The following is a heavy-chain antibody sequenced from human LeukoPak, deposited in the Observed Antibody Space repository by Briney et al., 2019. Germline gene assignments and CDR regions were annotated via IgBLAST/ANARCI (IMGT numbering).Heavy chain of an antibody. V-gene: IGHV3-30*03. CDR1: GFTFSSYG. J-gene: IGHJ4*02. D-gene: IGHD5-12*01. Sequence: GGSLRLSCAASGFTFSSYGMHWVRQAPGKGLEWVAVISYDGSNKYYADSVKGRFTTSRDNSKNTLYLQMNSLRAEDTAVYYCAHSGYDITTVDYLGQGTLVTVSS. CDR2: ISYDGSNK. CDR3: AHSGYDITTVDY.